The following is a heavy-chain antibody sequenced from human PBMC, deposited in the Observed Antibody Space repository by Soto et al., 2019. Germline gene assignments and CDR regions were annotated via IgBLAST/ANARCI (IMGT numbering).Heavy chain of an antibody. J-gene: IGHJ6*02. Sequence: QVQLVESGGGVVQPGRSLRLSCAASGFTFSSYAMHWVRQAPGKGLEWVAVISYDGSNKYYADSVTGRFTISRDNSKNTMYRQMNSLRAEDTAVYYCARDRLRYNWNDFPYYYYGMDVWGQGTTVTVSS. CDR2: ISYDGSNK. CDR3: ARDRLRYNWNDFPYYYYGMDV. V-gene: IGHV3-30-3*01. D-gene: IGHD1-1*01. CDR1: GFTFSSYA.